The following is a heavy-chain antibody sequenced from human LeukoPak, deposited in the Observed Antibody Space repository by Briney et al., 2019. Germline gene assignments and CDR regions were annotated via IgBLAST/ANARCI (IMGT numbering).Heavy chain of an antibody. CDR3: ATRSYGDWETADY. Sequence: GASVKVSCKVSGYTLTELSMRWVRQAPGKGLEWMGGFDPEDGETIYAQKFQGRVTMTEDTSTDTAYMELSSLRSEDTAVYYCATRSYGDWETADYWGQGTLVTVSS. CDR2: FDPEDGET. CDR1: GYTLTELS. D-gene: IGHD4-17*01. J-gene: IGHJ4*02. V-gene: IGHV1-24*01.